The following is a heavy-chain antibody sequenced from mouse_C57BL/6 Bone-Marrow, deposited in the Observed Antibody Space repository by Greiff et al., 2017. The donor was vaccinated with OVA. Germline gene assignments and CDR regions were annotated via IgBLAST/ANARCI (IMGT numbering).Heavy chain of an antibody. D-gene: IGHD2-1*01. V-gene: IGHV1-81*01. J-gene: IGHJ3*01. Sequence: VQLLQSGAELVRPGASVKLSCKASGYTFTSYGISWVKQRTGQGLEWIGEIYPRSGNTYYNEKFKGKATLTADKSSSTAYMELRSLTSEDSAVYYCARRGIYYGNPFAYWGQGTLVTVSA. CDR1: GYTFTSYG. CDR2: IYPRSGNT. CDR3: ARRGIYYGNPFAY.